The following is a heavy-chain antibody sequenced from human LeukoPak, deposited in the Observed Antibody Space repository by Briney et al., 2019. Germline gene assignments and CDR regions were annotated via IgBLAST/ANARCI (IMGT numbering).Heavy chain of an antibody. J-gene: IGHJ4*02. Sequence: GALRLSFSGSGFPLSSYAMSWVRPAPGKGLGGVSAISGSGGSTYYADSVKGRFTISRDNSKNTLYLQMNSLRAEDTAVYYCAKDYERGILTGYWSWGQGTLVTVSS. CDR1: GFPLSSYA. V-gene: IGHV3-23*01. CDR3: AKDYERGILTGYWS. D-gene: IGHD3-9*01. CDR2: ISGSGGST.